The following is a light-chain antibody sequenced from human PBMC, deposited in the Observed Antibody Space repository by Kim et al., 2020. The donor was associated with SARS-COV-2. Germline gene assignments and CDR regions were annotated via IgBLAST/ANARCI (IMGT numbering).Light chain of an antibody. CDR3: QSYDNTVSGTYWV. V-gene: IGLV1-40*01. Sequence: QSVLTQPPSVSGAPGQRVTISCTGSSSDIGAGYDVHWYQRLPGTAPRLLIYGDNNRPSGVPDRFSGSKSGTLASLAITGLQADDEADCYCQSYDNTVSGTYWVFGGGTQLTVL. CDR2: GDN. J-gene: IGLJ3*02. CDR1: SSDIGAGYD.